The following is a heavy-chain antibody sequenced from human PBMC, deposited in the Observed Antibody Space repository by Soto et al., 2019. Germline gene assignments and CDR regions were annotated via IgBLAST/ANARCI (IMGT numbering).Heavy chain of an antibody. CDR1: GGSFSGYY. J-gene: IGHJ4*02. Sequence: PSETLSLTCAVSGGSFSGYYWSWIRQPPGKGLEWIGEINHSGSTNYNPSLKSRVTISVDTSKNQFSLKLSSVTAADTAVYYCALQYSSSSSHWGQGTLVTVPQ. CDR2: INHSGST. D-gene: IGHD6-6*01. V-gene: IGHV4-34*01. CDR3: ALQYSSSSSH.